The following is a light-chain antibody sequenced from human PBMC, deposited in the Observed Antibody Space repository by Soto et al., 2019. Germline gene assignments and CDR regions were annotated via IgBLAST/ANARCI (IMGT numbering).Light chain of an antibody. J-gene: IGKJ1*01. V-gene: IGKV3-20*01. CDR3: QQYGSSPQWT. CDR2: GAS. Sequence: EIVLTQYPGTLSLSPGERATLSRRASQICISVYLALYQQKPGQAPRLLIYGASSRATGIPDRFSGSGSGTDFTLTISRLEPEDFAVYYCQQYGSSPQWTFGQGTKVDIK. CDR1: QICISVY.